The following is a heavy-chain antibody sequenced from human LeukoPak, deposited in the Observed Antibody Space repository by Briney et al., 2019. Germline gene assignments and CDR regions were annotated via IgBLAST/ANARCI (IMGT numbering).Heavy chain of an antibody. CDR2: IRYDGSNK. Sequence: GGSLRLSCAASGFTFSSYGMHWVRQAPGKGLEWVAFIRYDGSNKYYADSVKGRFTISRDNSKNTLYLQMNSLRAEDTAVYYCAKDSTVVVPADIYYYYHMDVWGKGTTVTVSS. J-gene: IGHJ6*03. V-gene: IGHV3-30*02. CDR3: AKDSTVVVPADIYYYYHMDV. D-gene: IGHD2-2*01. CDR1: GFTFSSYG.